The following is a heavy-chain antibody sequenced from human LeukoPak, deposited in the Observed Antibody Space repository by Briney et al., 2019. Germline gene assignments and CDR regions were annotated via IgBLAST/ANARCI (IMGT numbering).Heavy chain of an antibody. CDR2: INHSGST. D-gene: IGHD3-10*01. CDR3: ARVSGSGSYYNYFDY. V-gene: IGHV4-34*01. J-gene: IGHJ4*02. Sequence: PSETLSLTCAVYGGSFSGYYWSWIRQPPGKGLEWIGEINHSGSTNYNPSLKSRVTISVDTSKNQFSLKLSSVTAADTAVYYCARVSGSGSYYNYFDYWGQGTLVTVSS. CDR1: GGSFSGYY.